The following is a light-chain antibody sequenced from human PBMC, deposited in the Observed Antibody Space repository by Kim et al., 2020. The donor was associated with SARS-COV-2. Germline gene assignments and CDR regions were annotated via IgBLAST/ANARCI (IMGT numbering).Light chain of an antibody. V-gene: IGKV1-5*03. Sequence: DIQMTQSPSTLSASVGDRVTITCRASQNIRSWLAWYQQKPGKAPKLLIYKASTLESGVPSRFSGSGYGTEFTLTISSLQPDDFATFYCQQYNNYPSTFGQGTKLEI. CDR2: KAS. CDR3: QQYNNYPST. CDR1: QNIRSW. J-gene: IGKJ2*01.